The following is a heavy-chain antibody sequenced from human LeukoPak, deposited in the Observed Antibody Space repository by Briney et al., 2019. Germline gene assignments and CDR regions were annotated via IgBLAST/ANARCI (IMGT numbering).Heavy chain of an antibody. D-gene: IGHD6-6*01. Sequence: GGSLRLSCAASGFTFSSYGMHWVRQAPGKGLEWVAVIWYDGSNKYYADSVKGRFTISRDNSKNTLYLQMNSLRAEDTAVYYCAKDFSSGGFFYYYYYMDVWGKGTTVTVSS. CDR1: GFTFSSYG. V-gene: IGHV3-33*06. J-gene: IGHJ6*03. CDR3: AKDFSSGGFFYYYYYMDV. CDR2: IWYDGSNK.